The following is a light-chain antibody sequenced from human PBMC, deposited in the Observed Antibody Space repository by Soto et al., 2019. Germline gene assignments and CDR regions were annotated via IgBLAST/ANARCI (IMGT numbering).Light chain of an antibody. J-gene: IGLJ1*01. CDR2: SDN. Sequence: SVLTQPPSASVTAGQSVIISCSGSRSNIGTNPVNWYQQLPGTAPKLLIYSDNQRPSGVPDRFSGSRSGTSASLAISGLQSEDEADYYCAAWDDSLNGYVLATGTKVTVL. CDR1: RSNIGTNP. CDR3: AAWDDSLNGYV. V-gene: IGLV1-44*01.